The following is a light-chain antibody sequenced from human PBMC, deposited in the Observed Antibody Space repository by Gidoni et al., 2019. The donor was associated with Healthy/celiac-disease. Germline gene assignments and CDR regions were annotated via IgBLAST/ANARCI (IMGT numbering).Light chain of an antibody. V-gene: IGKV1-39*01. Sequence: DIQMTQSTSYLSASVGDRVTINCRASQNISSYLNWYQQKPGKAPKLLIYSASSLQSGVPSRFSGSGSRTDFTLTISSLQPEDFATFYCQQSYSTLPFTFGPGTKVDIK. CDR2: SAS. CDR1: QNISSY. J-gene: IGKJ3*01. CDR3: QQSYSTLPFT.